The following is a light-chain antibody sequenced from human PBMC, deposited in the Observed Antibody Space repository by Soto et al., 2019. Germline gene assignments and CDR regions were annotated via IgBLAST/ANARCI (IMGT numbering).Light chain of an antibody. CDR1: QYVGSS. CDR3: QQYGISLRT. CDR2: GAS. Sequence: EIVMTQSPGILSVSSGEGATLSCRASQYVGSSLAWYQQKPGQAPRLLIYGASTRATASPARFSGSGSGTDFTLSISSLQSEDFAVYYCQQYGISLRTFGQGSKVEI. J-gene: IGKJ1*01. V-gene: IGKV3-15*01.